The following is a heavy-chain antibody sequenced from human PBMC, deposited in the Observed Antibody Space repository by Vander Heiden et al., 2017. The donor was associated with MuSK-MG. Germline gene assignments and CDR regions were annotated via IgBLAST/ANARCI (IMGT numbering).Heavy chain of an antibody. J-gene: IGHJ5*02. CDR3: ARDLWFGESSTGGWFDP. CDR1: GSTFTGSY. CDR2: INPNSGGT. D-gene: IGHD3-10*01. V-gene: IGHV1-2*02. Sequence: QVQLVQSGAEVKKPGASVKVSCKASGSTFTGSYMHWGGQAPGQGLEWMGWINPNSGGTNYAQKFQGRVTMTRDTSISTAYMELSRLRSDDTAVYYCARDLWFGESSTGGWFDPWGQGTLVTVSS.